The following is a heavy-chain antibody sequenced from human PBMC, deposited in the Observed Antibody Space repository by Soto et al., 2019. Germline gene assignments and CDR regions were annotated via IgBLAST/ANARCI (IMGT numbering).Heavy chain of an antibody. CDR2: ISSSGSTI. CDR1: GFTFSDYY. Sequence: PGGSLRLSCAASGFTFSDYYMSWIRQAPGKGLEWVSYISSSGSTIYYADSVKGRFTISRDNAKNSLYLQMNSLRAEDTAVYYCARDPRSGRVTADAFDIWGQGTMVTVSS. V-gene: IGHV3-11*01. D-gene: IGHD3-9*01. J-gene: IGHJ3*02. CDR3: ARDPRSGRVTADAFDI.